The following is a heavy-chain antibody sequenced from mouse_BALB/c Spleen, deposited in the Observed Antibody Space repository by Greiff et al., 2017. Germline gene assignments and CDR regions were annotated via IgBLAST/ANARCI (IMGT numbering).Heavy chain of an antibody. CDR2: IYPGSGST. J-gene: IGHJ2*01. Sequence: LQQPGSELVRPGASVKLSCKASGYTFTSYWMHWVKQRHGQGLEWIGNIYPGSGSTNYDEKFKSKGTLTVDTSSSTAYMRLSSLTSEDSAVYYCTRGGDYWGQGTTLTVSS. CDR3: TRGGDY. V-gene: IGHV1S22*01. CDR1: GYTFTSYW.